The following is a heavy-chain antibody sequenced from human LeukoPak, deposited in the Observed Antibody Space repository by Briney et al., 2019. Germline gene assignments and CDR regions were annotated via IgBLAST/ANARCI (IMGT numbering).Heavy chain of an antibody. CDR2: MNPNSGNT. Sequence: GASVKVSCKASGYTFSTYDVIWVRQATGQGLEWMGWMNPNSGNTGYALKFRGRVTMTGDTSISTAYMELSSLISEDTAVYYCARSYSSGLDYWGQGTLVTVSS. D-gene: IGHD6-19*01. CDR1: GYTFSTYD. J-gene: IGHJ4*02. V-gene: IGHV1-8*01. CDR3: ARSYSSGLDY.